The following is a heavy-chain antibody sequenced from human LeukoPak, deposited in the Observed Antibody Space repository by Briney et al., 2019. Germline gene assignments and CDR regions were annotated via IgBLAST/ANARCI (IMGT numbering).Heavy chain of an antibody. Sequence: PSETLSLICAVYGGSFSGYYWSWIRQPPGKGLEWIGEINHSGSTNYNPSLKSRVTISVDTSKNQFSLKLSSVTAADTAVYYCARGRKRFPFTYYYYMDVWGKGTTVTVSS. CDR2: INHSGST. D-gene: IGHD3-3*01. CDR3: ARGRKRFPFTYYYYMDV. J-gene: IGHJ6*03. CDR1: GGSFSGYY. V-gene: IGHV4-34*01.